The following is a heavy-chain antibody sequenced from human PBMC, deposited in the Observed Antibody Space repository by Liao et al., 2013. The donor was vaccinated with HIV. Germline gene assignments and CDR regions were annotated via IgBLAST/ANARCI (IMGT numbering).Heavy chain of an antibody. Sequence: QVQLQQWGAGLLKPSETLSLTCAVYGGSFSNYYWSWIRQPPGKGLEWIGEINHSGSTNYNPSLKSRVTISVDTSKNQFSLNVSSVTAADTAVYFCARYSSSSTTRGFDYWGQGTLVTVSS. CDR1: GGSFSNYY. D-gene: IGHD6-6*01. J-gene: IGHJ4*02. CDR3: ARYSSSSTTRGFDY. V-gene: IGHV4-34*01. CDR2: INHSGST.